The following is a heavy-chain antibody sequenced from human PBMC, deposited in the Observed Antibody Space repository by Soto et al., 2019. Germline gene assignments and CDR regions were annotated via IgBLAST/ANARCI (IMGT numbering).Heavy chain of an antibody. V-gene: IGHV1-69*13. Sequence: SVKVSCKASGGTFSSYAISWVRQAPGQGLEWMGGIIPIFGTANYAQKFQGRVTITADESTSTAYMELSSLRSEDTAVYYCARCYYYDSSGYYYGGIWFDPWGQGTLVTVSS. CDR3: ARCYYYDSSGYYYGGIWFDP. D-gene: IGHD3-22*01. J-gene: IGHJ5*02. CDR2: IIPIFGTA. CDR1: GGTFSSYA.